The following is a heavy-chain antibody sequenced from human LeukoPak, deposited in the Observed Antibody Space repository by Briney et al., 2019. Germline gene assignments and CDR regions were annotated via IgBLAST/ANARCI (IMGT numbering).Heavy chain of an antibody. Sequence: GRSLRLSCAASGFTFSSYAMHWVRQAPGKGLEWVAVISYDGSNKYYADSVKGRFTISRDNSKNTLYLQMNSLRAEDTAVYYCARDGGGYCSGGSCYFPAPFDYWGQGTLVTVSS. V-gene: IGHV3-30*04. J-gene: IGHJ4*02. CDR1: GFTFSSYA. D-gene: IGHD2-15*01. CDR2: ISYDGSNK. CDR3: ARDGGGYCSGGSCYFPAPFDY.